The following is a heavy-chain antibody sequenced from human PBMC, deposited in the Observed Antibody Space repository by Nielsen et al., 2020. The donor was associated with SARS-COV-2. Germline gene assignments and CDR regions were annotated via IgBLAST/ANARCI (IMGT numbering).Heavy chain of an antibody. CDR3: ARQQLDYDP. CDR2: ISPYNGNT. Sequence: ASVKVSCKASGYTFTSYYMHWVRQAPGQGLEWMGWISPYNGNTNYAQQFQGRVTMTTDTSTSTAYMELRGLRSDDTAVYFCARQQLDYDPWGQGTLVTVSS. J-gene: IGHJ5*02. V-gene: IGHV1-18*01. CDR1: GYTFTSYY. D-gene: IGHD6-13*01.